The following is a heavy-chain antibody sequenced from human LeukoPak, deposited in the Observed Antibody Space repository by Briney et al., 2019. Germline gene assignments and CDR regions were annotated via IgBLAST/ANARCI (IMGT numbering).Heavy chain of an antibody. CDR1: GLHFIDAW. CDR2: IKQDGSAR. J-gene: IGHJ5*02. D-gene: IGHD3-3*01. Sequence: GGSLRLSCAVSGLHFIDAWVSWVRQSPGKGLEWVANIKQDGSARYYVDSVKGRFTISRDNAKNSLYLQMNSLRAEDTAVYYCAREYYDFRFDPWGQGTLVTVSS. CDR3: AREYYDFRFDP. V-gene: IGHV3-7*01.